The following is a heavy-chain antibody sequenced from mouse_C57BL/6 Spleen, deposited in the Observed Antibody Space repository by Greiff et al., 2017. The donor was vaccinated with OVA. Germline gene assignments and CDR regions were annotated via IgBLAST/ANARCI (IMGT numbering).Heavy chain of an antibody. Sequence: EVKLVESGGGLVKPGGSLKLSCAASGFTFSDYGMHWVSQAPEKGLEWVAYISSGSSTIYYVDTVKGRFPISRDNAKNTLFLQMTSLRSEDTAMYYCARRDYYYGSSWFAYWGQGTLVTVSA. D-gene: IGHD1-1*01. CDR3: ARRDYYYGSSWFAY. J-gene: IGHJ3*01. CDR1: GFTFSDYG. V-gene: IGHV5-17*01. CDR2: ISSGSSTI.